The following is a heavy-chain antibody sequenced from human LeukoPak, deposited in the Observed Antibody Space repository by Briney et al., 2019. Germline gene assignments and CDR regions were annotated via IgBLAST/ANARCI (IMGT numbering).Heavy chain of an antibody. CDR2: INPSGGST. CDR3: ARGGMATRYRFDY. CDR1: GYTFTTRYY. J-gene: IGHJ4*02. D-gene: IGHD5-24*01. V-gene: IGHV1-46*01. Sequence: GASVKVSCKASGYTFTTRYYMHWVRQAPGQGLEWIGIINPSGGSTSYAQKFQGRVTMTRDTSTSTVYMELSSLRSEDTAVYYCARGGMATRYRFDYWGQGTLVTVSS.